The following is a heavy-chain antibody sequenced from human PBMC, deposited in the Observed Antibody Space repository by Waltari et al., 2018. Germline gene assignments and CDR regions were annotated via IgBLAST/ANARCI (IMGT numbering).Heavy chain of an antibody. CDR1: GDSISRGRPY. Sequence: QIQLQESGPGLVTPSQTLSLTCTLSGDSISRGRPYWSWIRQPAGKGLEWIGRIYTTGSSDYNPSLKTRVTMSVDTSRNRFSLNLRSVTAADTAVYYCARVHSTSWYEIDYWGQGTLVTVSS. V-gene: IGHV4-61*02. D-gene: IGHD6-13*01. J-gene: IGHJ4*02. CDR2: IYTTGSS. CDR3: ARVHSTSWYEIDY.